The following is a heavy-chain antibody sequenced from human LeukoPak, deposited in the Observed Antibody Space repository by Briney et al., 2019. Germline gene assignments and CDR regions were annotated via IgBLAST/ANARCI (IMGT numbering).Heavy chain of an antibody. V-gene: IGHV4-59*02. CDR1: GGSVSTNY. CDR3: ARSLSGLDSGDR. D-gene: IGHD5-12*01. CDR2: FSYGGTT. Sequence: SETLSLTCSVFGGSVSTNYWSWVRQPPGKGLEWIGIFSYGGTTSYNPPLRSRLTMSVDTSKNQFSLKLSSVTAADTAVYYCARSLSGLDSGDRWGQGTLVTVSS. J-gene: IGHJ5*02.